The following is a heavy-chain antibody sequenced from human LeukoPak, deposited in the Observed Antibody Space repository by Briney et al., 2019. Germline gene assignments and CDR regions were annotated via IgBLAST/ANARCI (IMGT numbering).Heavy chain of an antibody. CDR3: TTAVTFGGVIVIPHDY. CDR2: IKSKTDGGTT. V-gene: IGHV3-15*01. Sequence: GGSLRLSCAASGFTFSNAWMSWVRQAPGKGLEWVGRIKSKTDGGTTDYAAPVKGRFTISRDDPKNTLYLQMNSLKTEDTAVYYCTTAVTFGGVIVIPHDYWGQGTLVTVSS. J-gene: IGHJ4*02. D-gene: IGHD3-16*02. CDR1: GFTFSNAW.